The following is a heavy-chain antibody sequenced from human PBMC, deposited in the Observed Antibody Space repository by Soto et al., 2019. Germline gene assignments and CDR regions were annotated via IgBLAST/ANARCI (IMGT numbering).Heavy chain of an antibody. J-gene: IGHJ5*02. CDR3: ARVIVVVVAANAGWFDP. CDR2: IYYNGST. Sequence: SETLSLTCTVSGGSISNHYWSWIRQPPGKGLEWIGYIYYNGSTNYNPSLKSRVTMSVDTSKNQFSLKLSSVTAADTAVYYCARVIVVVVAANAGWFDPWGQGTLVTVSS. D-gene: IGHD2-15*01. V-gene: IGHV4-59*11. CDR1: GGSISNHY.